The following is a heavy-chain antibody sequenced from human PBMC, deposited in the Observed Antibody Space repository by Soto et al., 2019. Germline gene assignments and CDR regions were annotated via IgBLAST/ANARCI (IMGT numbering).Heavy chain of an antibody. J-gene: IGHJ4*02. V-gene: IGHV3-23*01. CDR3: AKGLVVPAAPTYYFDY. CDR1: GFTFSSYA. D-gene: IGHD2-2*01. Sequence: GGSLRLSCAASGFTFSSYAMSWVRQAPGKGLEWVSAISGSGGSTYYADSVKGRFTISRDNSKNTLYLQMNSLRAEDTAVYYCAKGLVVPAAPTYYFDYWGQGTLVTVSS. CDR2: ISGSGGST.